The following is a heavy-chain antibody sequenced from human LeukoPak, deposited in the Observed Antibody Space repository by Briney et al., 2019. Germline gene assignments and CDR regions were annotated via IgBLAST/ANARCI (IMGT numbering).Heavy chain of an antibody. CDR2: IAPDGSTQ. D-gene: IGHD1-26*01. V-gene: IGHV3-7*01. Sequence: GGSLRLSCVASGFTFSRFGMHWVRQAPGKGLEWVANIAPDGSTQNYVDSLEGRFTISRDNPKNSLYLQMHSLRAEDAAVYYCARVIGGAIDHWGQGTLVTVSS. CDR1: GFTFSRFG. J-gene: IGHJ4*02. CDR3: ARVIGGAIDH.